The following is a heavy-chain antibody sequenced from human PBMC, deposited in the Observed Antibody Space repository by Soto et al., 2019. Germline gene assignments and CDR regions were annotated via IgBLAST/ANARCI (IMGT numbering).Heavy chain of an antibody. CDR2: INHSGST. J-gene: IGHJ4*02. Sequence: SETLSLTCAVYGGSFSGYYWSWIRQPPGKGLEWIGEINHSGSTNYNPSLKSRVTISVDTSKNQFSLKLSSVTAADTAVYYCARGLDYYDSSGYYSPFDYWGQGTLVTVSS. CDR3: ARGLDYYDSSGYYSPFDY. CDR1: GGSFSGYY. V-gene: IGHV4-34*01. D-gene: IGHD3-22*01.